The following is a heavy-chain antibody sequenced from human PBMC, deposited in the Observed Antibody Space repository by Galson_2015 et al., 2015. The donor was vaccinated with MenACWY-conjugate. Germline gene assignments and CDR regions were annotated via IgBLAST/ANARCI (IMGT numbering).Heavy chain of an antibody. J-gene: IGHJ6*03. CDR3: TRETSRRITMVRGVNIKSYYYDYMDV. CDR2: IRSKAYGGTT. D-gene: IGHD3-10*01. Sequence: SLRLSCAASGFTFGDYAMSWVRQAPGKGLEWVGFIRSKAYGGTTEYAASVKGRFTISRDDSKSSAYLQMNSLKTEDTAVYYCTRETSRRITMVRGVNIKSYYYDYMDVWGKETTVTVSS. V-gene: IGHV3-49*04. CDR1: GFTFGDYA.